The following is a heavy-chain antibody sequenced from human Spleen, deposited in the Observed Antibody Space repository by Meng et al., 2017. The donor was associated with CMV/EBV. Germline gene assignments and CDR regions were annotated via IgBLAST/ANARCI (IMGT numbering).Heavy chain of an antibody. D-gene: IGHD6-19*01. CDR3: STGGYSSGWDC. V-gene: IGHV3-30*02. CDR2: IRYDGSNK. CDR1: GFTFSSSG. Sequence: CAASGFTFSSSGMHWVRQAPGKGLEWVAFIRYDGSNKYYADSVKGRFTISRDDSKNTLSLQMNSLKTEDTAVYFCSTGGYSSGWDCWGQGTLVTVSS. J-gene: IGHJ4*02.